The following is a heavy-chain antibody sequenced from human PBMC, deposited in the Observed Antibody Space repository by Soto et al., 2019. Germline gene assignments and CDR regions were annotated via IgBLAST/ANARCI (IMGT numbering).Heavy chain of an antibody. J-gene: IGHJ4*02. D-gene: IGHD7-27*01. Sequence: SLKVSWKASRYTFSSYAMHWVRQAPGQRLEWMGWINAGYGNTKSSQKFQDRVTISRDTSASTAYMELTSLRSEDTAVYYCARDTGDGTFDFWGQGTLVTVSS. CDR2: INAGYGNT. CDR1: RYTFSSYA. CDR3: ARDTGDGTFDF. V-gene: IGHV1-3*01.